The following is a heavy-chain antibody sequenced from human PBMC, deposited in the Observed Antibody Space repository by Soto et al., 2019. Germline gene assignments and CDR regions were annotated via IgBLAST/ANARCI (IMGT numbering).Heavy chain of an antibody. CDR2: TYYRSKWYT. CDR3: AREPGENYYYGMDV. J-gene: IGHJ6*02. CDR1: GDSVSSNSAA. V-gene: IGHV6-1*01. Sequence: LGLTCAISGDSVSSNSAAWNWIRQSPSRGLEWLGRTYYRSKWYTDYAVSVKSRITINPDTSKNQFSLQLNSVTPEDTAVYYCAREPGENYYYGMDVWGQGTTVTVSS. D-gene: IGHD4-17*01.